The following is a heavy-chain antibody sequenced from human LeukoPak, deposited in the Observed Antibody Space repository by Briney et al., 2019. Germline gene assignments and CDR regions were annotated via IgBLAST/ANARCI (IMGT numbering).Heavy chain of an antibody. J-gene: IGHJ4*02. CDR2: ISYDGSNK. D-gene: IGHD5-18*01. Sequence: PGGSLRLSCAASGFTFSSYAMHWVRQAPGKGLEWVAVISYDGSNKYYADSVKGRFTISRDNSKSTLYLQMNSLRAEDTAVYYCARADWDTAMIDYWGQGTLVTVSS. V-gene: IGHV3-30*04. CDR1: GFTFSSYA. CDR3: ARADWDTAMIDY.